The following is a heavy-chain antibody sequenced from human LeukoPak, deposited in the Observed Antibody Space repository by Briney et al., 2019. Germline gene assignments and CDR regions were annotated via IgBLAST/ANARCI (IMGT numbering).Heavy chain of an antibody. D-gene: IGHD3-22*01. V-gene: IGHV3-23*01. Sequence: GGSLRLSCAVSGITLSNYGMSWVRQAPGKGLEWVAGISDRGSRTNYADSVKGRFTISTDHPKNTLYLQMNSLRAEDTAVYFCAKRGCVIRVILVGFHKEAYFFDSWGQGALVNVSS. CDR1: GITLSNYG. CDR3: AKRGCVIRVILVGFHKEAYFFDS. J-gene: IGHJ4*02. CDR2: ISDRGSRT.